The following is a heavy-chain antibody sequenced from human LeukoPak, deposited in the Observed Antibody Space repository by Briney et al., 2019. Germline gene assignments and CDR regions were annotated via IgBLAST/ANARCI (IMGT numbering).Heavy chain of an antibody. J-gene: IGHJ4*02. V-gene: IGHV3-66*01. CDR2: IYSGGST. CDR3: ARERVRGVSFDY. D-gene: IGHD3-10*01. Sequence: GGSLRLSCAASGFTVSSNYMSWVRQAPGKGLEWVSVIYSGGSTYYADSVKGRFTISRDNSKNTLYLQMNSLRAEDTAVYYCARERVRGVSFDYWGQGTLVIVPS. CDR1: GFTVSSNY.